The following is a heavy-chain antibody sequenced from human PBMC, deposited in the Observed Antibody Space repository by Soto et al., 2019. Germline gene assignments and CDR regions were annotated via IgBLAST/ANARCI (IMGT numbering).Heavy chain of an antibody. J-gene: IGHJ4*02. V-gene: IGHV1-58*01. CDR1: GFMFTSSS. Sequence: SVKVFCKTSGFMFTSSSVRRVIQARGQRLEWMIRVVIRSGNTNYDQTLNKRVTLTRDMSKNKVSMELTSLTFEDTAIYYCTAEDVAMVVVWGPGSLVTVSS. D-gene: IGHD2-15*01. CDR2: VVIRSGNT. CDR3: TAEDVAMVVV.